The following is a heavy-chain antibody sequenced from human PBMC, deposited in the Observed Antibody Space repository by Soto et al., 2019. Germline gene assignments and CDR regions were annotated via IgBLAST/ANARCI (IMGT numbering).Heavy chain of an antibody. CDR3: ARRRYALATHYS. D-gene: IGHD3-16*01. V-gene: IGHV1-2*02. Sequence: QVQLVQSGAEVKKSGASVKVSCRTSGYSFIDYYVYWVRQAPGPGLEWVGWISPNSGAAKYAENFQGRATMTRDRSTSTVYMEVAGLRSDDTAVYYCARRRYALATHYSWGQGTLVTVSS. J-gene: IGHJ4*02. CDR1: GYSFIDYY. CDR2: ISPNSGAA.